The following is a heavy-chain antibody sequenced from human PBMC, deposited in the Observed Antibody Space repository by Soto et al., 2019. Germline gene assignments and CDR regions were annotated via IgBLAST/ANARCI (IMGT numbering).Heavy chain of an antibody. J-gene: IGHJ4*02. D-gene: IGHD2-15*01. Sequence: QVQLVQSGAEVKKPGASVKVSCKTSGYTFINYDINWVRQAPGKGLEWMGLMNPKSGKTGYAQKFQGRVSMTRDTSTSTDYMELNSLRSEATATYYCSRTPGDYWGPGTLVTVSS. CDR1: GYTFINYD. CDR2: MNPKSGKT. V-gene: IGHV1-8*01. CDR3: SRTPGDY.